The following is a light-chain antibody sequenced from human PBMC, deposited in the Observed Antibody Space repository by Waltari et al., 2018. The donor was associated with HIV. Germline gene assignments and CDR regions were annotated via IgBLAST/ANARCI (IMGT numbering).Light chain of an antibody. J-gene: IGLJ3*02. V-gene: IGLV2-14*01. CDR2: EVS. CDR1: SSDVGGYNY. CDR3: SSYTSSSTRV. Sequence: QSALTQPASVSGSPGQSITISCTGTSSDVGGYNYVSWYQQHPGKAPKLMICEVSSGPAGGYERFCGSKSGNTASLTISGLQAEDEADYYCSSYTSSSTRVFGGGTNLTVL.